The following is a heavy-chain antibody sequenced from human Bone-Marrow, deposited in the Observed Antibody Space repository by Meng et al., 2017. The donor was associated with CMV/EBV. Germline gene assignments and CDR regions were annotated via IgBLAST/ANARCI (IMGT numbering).Heavy chain of an antibody. CDR1: GGSISSSSYY. CDR2: IYYSGST. J-gene: IGHJ6*02. Sequence: GSLRLSCTVSGGSISSSSYYWGWIRQPPGKGLEWIGSIYYSGSTYYNPSLKRRVTISVDTSKNQFSLKLSSGTAADTVVYYCASSGAGMDVWGQGTTVTVSS. CDR3: ASSGAGMDV. V-gene: IGHV4-39*07. D-gene: IGHD4/OR15-4a*01.